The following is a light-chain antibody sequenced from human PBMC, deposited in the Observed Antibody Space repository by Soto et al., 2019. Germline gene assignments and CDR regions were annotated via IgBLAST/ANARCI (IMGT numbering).Light chain of an antibody. CDR1: RAISSY. J-gene: IGKJ4*01. Sequence: DIQLTQSPSFLSASVGDRVTITCRASRAISSYLAWYQQRPGEAPKLLIFAASTLQSGVPSRFSGSGSGTEVTLTISSLQPEDLATYYCQQFNDYPLTFGGGTKVEIK. CDR2: AAS. CDR3: QQFNDYPLT. V-gene: IGKV1-9*01.